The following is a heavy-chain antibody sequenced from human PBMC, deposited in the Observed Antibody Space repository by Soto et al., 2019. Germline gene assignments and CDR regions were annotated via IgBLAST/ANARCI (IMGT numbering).Heavy chain of an antibody. V-gene: IGHV1-69*01. CDR1: GGTFGSYA. Sequence: QVQLVQSGAEVKKPGSSVKVSCKASGGTFGSYAISWVRQAPGQGLEWMGGIIPIPGTANYAQKFQGSVTIAADETTSNGYMELSSLRSADTAVYYCARSQGSSTSLEIYYYYYYGMDVWGQGTTVTVSS. CDR3: ARSQGSSTSLEIYYYYYYGMDV. CDR2: IIPIPGTA. D-gene: IGHD2-2*01. J-gene: IGHJ6*02.